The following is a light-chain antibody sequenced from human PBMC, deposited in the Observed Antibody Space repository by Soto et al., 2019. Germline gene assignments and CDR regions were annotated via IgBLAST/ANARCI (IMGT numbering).Light chain of an antibody. Sequence: EIVLTQSPGTLSLSPGERATLSCRASQSVSPYLAWYQHKPGQAPRLLIYGASSRATGIPDRFSGGGSGTDFTPTISRLEPEDFAVYFCQQYGSSPPVTFGPGTKVDIK. CDR1: QSVSPY. CDR2: GAS. J-gene: IGKJ3*01. CDR3: QQYGSSPPVT. V-gene: IGKV3-20*01.